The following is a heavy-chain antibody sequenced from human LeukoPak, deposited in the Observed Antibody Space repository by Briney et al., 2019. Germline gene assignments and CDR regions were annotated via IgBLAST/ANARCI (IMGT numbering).Heavy chain of an antibody. CDR3: ARAGYYGNYAFDI. J-gene: IGHJ3*02. V-gene: IGHV3-66*01. D-gene: IGHD2-15*01. CDR1: GFTVSSNY. Sequence: GGSLRLSCAASGFTVSSNYMTWVRQAPGKGLEWVSVIYSGGSTYYADSVKGRFTISRDNSKNTLYLQMNSLRAEDTAVYYCARAGYYGNYAFDIWGQGTMVTVSS. CDR2: IYSGGST.